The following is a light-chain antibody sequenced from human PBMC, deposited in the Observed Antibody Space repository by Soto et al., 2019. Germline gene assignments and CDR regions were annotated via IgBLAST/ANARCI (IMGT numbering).Light chain of an antibody. J-gene: IGKJ4*01. CDR3: QQRVSWPPLT. CDR2: DAS. V-gene: IGKV3-11*01. CDR1: QSVSNY. Sequence: EIVLTQSPATLSLSPGERATLSCRASQSVSNYLAWYQQKPGQAPRLLIYDASNRATGIPARFSGSGSGTDFSLTISSLEPEDFAIYYCQQRVSWPPLTFGGGTKVDIK.